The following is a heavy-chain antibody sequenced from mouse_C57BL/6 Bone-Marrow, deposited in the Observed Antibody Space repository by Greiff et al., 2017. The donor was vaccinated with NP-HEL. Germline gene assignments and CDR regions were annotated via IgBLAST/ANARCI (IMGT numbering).Heavy chain of an antibody. D-gene: IGHD2-4*01. J-gene: IGHJ1*03. CDR1: GYTFTSYW. V-gene: IGHV1-53*01. CDR2: INPSNGGT. CDR3: ARGLRLSYWYFDV. Sequence: VQLQQPGTELVKPGASVKLSCKASGYTFTSYWMHWVKQRPGQGLEWIGNINPSNGGTNYNEKFKSKATLTVDKSSSTAYMQLSSLTSEDSAVYYCARGLRLSYWYFDVWGTGTTVTVSS.